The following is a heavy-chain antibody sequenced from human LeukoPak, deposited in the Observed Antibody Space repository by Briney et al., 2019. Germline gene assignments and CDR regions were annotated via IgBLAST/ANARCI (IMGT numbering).Heavy chain of an antibody. V-gene: IGHV1-46*01. CDR3: ARDNSVGTNAWWFDP. J-gene: IGHJ5*02. Sequence: ASVKVSCKASGYSFTSHYMHWVRQAPGQGLEWMGLINPSGSSTLYAQKFQGRVTMTRDMSTTTDYMELSSLRSEDTAVYYCARDNSVGTNAWWFDPWGQGTLVTVSS. CDR1: GYSFTSHY. D-gene: IGHD4-23*01. CDR2: INPSGSST.